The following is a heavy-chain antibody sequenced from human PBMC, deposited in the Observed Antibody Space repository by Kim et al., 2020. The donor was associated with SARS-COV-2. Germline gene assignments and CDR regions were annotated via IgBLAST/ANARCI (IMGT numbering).Heavy chain of an antibody. V-gene: IGHV3-33*01. CDR1: GFTFSSYG. CDR3: ARGGGSGSYHDY. D-gene: IGHD3-10*01. CDR2: IWYDGSNK. Sequence: GGSLRLSCAASGFTFSSYGMHWVRQAPGKGLEWVAVIWYDGSNKYYADSVKGRFTISRDNSKNTLYLQMNSLRAEDTAVYYCARGGGSGSYHDYWGQGTLVTVSS. J-gene: IGHJ4*02.